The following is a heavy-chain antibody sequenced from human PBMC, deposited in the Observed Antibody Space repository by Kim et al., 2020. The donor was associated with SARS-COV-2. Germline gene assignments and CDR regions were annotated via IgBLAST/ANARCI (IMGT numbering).Heavy chain of an antibody. D-gene: IGHD1-26*01. CDR2: A. V-gene: IGHV3-74*01. CDR3: ARYSGSAFDI. J-gene: IGHJ3*02. Sequence: ARYADSVKGRFTISRDNAKNTLYLQMNNLRPEDAAVYYCARYSGSAFDIWGQGTMVSVSS.